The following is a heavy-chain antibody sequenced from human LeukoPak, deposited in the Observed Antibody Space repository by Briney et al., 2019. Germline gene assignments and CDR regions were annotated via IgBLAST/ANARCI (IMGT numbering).Heavy chain of an antibody. CDR2: IYTSGST. CDR3: ARAPMVRGVIISYFDC. J-gene: IGHJ4*02. CDR1: GGSISSYY. Sequence: SETLSLTCTVSGGSISSYYWSWIRQPAGKGLEWIGRIYTSGSTNYNPSLKSRVTMSVDTSKNQFSLKLSSVTAADTAVYYCARAPMVRGVIISYFDCWGQGTLVTVSS. D-gene: IGHD3-10*01. V-gene: IGHV4-4*07.